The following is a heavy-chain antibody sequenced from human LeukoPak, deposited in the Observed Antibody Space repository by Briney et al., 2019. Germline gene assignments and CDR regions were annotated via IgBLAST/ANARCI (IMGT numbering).Heavy chain of an antibody. CDR3: ARDVRQTGIAAAGTNWFDP. V-gene: IGHV4-31*03. J-gene: IGHJ5*02. Sequence: PSQTLSLTYTVPGGSISSGGYYWSWIRQHPGKGLEWIGYIYYSGSTYYNPSLKSRVTISVDTSKNQFSLKLSSVTAADTAVYYCARDVRQTGIAAAGTNWFDPWGQGTLVTVSS. CDR1: GGSISSGGYY. D-gene: IGHD6-13*01. CDR2: IYYSGST.